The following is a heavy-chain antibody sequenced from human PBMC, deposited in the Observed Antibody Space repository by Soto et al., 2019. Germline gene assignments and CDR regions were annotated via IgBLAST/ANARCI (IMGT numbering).Heavy chain of an antibody. CDR3: ARGGSSSLDV. J-gene: IGHJ6*02. CDR2: IYYSGST. CDR1: GGSIKGYY. V-gene: IGHV4-59*01. D-gene: IGHD6-13*01. Sequence: SETLSLTCSVSGGSIKGYYWSWIRQPPGKGLEWIGYIYYSGSTSYNPSLKSRVTISVDTSKNQFSLRLSSVIAADTAVYFCARGGSSSLDVWGQGTTVTVSS.